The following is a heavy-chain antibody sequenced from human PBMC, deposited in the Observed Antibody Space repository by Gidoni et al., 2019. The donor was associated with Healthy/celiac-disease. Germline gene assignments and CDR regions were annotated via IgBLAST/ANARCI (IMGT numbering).Heavy chain of an antibody. CDR3: ARHEFVTVYYYDSSGYTLFDY. CDR1: GGSISSSSYY. D-gene: IGHD3-22*01. V-gene: IGHV4-39*01. J-gene: IGHJ4*02. Sequence: QLQLQESGPGLVKPSETLSLTCTVSGGSISSSSYYWGWIRQPPGKGLEWIGSIYYSGSTYYNPSLKSRVTISVDTSKNQFSLKLSSVTAADTAVYYCARHEFVTVYYYDSSGYTLFDYWGQGTLVTVSS. CDR2: IYYSGST.